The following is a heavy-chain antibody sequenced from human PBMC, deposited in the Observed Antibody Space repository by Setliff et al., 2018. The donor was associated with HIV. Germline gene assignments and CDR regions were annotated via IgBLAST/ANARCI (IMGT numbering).Heavy chain of an antibody. CDR3: ARADDYYDSSGYYRYYYYGMDV. J-gene: IGHJ6*02. CDR2: IYYSGST. D-gene: IGHD3-22*01. CDR1: GGSISSGGYY. V-gene: IGHV4-31*03. Sequence: SETLSLTCTVSGGSISSGGYYWSWIRQHPGKGLEWIGYIYYSGSTYYNPSLKSRVTISVDTSKNQFSLKLSSVAAADTAVYYCARADDYYDSSGYYRYYYYGMDVWGQGTTVTV.